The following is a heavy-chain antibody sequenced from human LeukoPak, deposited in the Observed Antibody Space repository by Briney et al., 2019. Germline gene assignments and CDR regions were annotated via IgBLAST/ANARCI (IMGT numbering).Heavy chain of an antibody. V-gene: IGHV3-7*01. CDR2: INQDGSEQ. CDR1: GFTFSSYW. D-gene: IGHD2-2*01. CDR3: ARVGYCSTTSCYWRAFDY. J-gene: IGHJ4*02. Sequence: GGSLRLSCAASGFTFSSYWMSWVRQAPGKGLEWVANINQDGSEQYYVDSVKGRFTISRDNTKNSLYLQMNSLRAEDTAVYYCARVGYCSTTSCYWRAFDYWGQGTLVTVSS.